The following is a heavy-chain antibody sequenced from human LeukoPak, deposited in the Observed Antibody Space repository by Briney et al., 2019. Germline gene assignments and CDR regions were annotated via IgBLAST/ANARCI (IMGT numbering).Heavy chain of an antibody. J-gene: IGHJ4*02. CDR2: IYSDGST. D-gene: IGHD3-10*01. V-gene: IGHV4-39*07. CDR1: GDSISTTGYY. CDR3: ARGFGGYTSGSDY. Sequence: PSETLSLTCSVSGDSISTTGYYWAWIRQPPGKGLEWIGRIYSDGSTNYNPSLKSRVTMSVDTSKNQFSLRLGSVTAADTAVYYCARGFGGYTSGSDYWGQGTLVTVSS.